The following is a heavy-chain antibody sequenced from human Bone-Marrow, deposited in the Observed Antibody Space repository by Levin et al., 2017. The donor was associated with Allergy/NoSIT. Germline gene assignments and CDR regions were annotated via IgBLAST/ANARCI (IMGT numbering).Heavy chain of an antibody. CDR3: TDLYTMDV. D-gene: IGHD4-11*01. CDR1: GFTFSNSW. V-gene: IGHV3-74*01. J-gene: IGHJ6*02. CDR2: IDDDGSGT. Sequence: GESLKISCAVSGFTFSNSWMHWVRQSPGKGLVWVSRIDDDGSGTSYADSVKGRFTISRDNAKNTLYLQMNSLRAEDTAVYYCTDLYTMDVWGQGTTVTVSS.